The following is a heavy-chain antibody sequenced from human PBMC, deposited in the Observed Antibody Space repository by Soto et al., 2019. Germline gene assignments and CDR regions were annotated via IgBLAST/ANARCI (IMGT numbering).Heavy chain of an antibody. D-gene: IGHD3-10*01. CDR1: GGSISSYY. CDR3: SRVDPGETSPFDH. Sequence: SETLSLTYTVSGGSISSYYWSWIRQPPGKGLEWIGYIYYSGSTNYNPSLKSRVTISVDTSKNQFSLKLSSLRSEDTAVYYCSRVDPGETSPFDHWGQGTLVTVSS. V-gene: IGHV4-59*01. J-gene: IGHJ4*02. CDR2: IYYSGST.